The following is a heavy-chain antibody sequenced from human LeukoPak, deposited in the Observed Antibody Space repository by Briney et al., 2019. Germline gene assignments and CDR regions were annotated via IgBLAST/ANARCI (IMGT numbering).Heavy chain of an antibody. V-gene: IGHV3-7*01. D-gene: IGHD2-15*01. J-gene: IGHJ5*02. CDR2: IKQDGSEK. CDR3: ARGCSGGSCKEPKIDP. Sequence: GGSLRLSCAASGFTFSSYWMSWVRQAPGKGLEWVANIKQDGSEKDYVDSVKGRFTISRDNAKNSLYLQMNSLRAEDTTVYYCARGCSGGSCKEPKIDPWGQGTLVTVSS. CDR1: GFTFSSYW.